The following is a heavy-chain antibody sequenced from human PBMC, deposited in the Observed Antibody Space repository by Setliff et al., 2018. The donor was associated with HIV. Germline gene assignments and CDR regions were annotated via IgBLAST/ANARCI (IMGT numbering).Heavy chain of an antibody. CDR2: IKQDGREQ. CDR3: ARVRCGSTDCH. V-gene: IGHV3-7*03. CDR1: GFTFSNYW. D-gene: IGHD2-2*01. J-gene: IGHJ4*02. Sequence: PGGSLRLSCAVSGFTFSNYWWSWLRQAPGKGLEWVANIKQDGREQHYVDSVKGRFTISRDNAKNSLYLQMNSLRAEDTAVYYCARVRCGSTDCHWGPGTLVTVSS.